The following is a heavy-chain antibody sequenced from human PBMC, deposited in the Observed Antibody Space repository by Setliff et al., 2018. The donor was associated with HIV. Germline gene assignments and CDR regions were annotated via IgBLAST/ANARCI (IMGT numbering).Heavy chain of an antibody. D-gene: IGHD3-10*01. J-gene: IGHJ4*02. CDR2: INHSGNT. CDR3: ARGLGRGSGTYYNPPGY. V-gene: IGHV4-34*01. CDR1: GGSFSGYY. Sequence: SETLSLTCAFNGGSFSGYYWMWIRQSPGEGLEWIEEINHSGNTNYNPSLKSRVTMSGDTSKNQFSLNLTSVTAADTAVYFCARGLGRGSGTYYNPPGYWGPGTLVTVSS.